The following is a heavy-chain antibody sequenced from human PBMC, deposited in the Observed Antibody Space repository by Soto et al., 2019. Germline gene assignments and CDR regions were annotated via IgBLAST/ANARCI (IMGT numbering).Heavy chain of an antibody. J-gene: IGHJ6*02. D-gene: IGHD6-13*01. CDR3: ASSIAAAARSYYYYGMDV. V-gene: IGHV4-34*01. CDR1: GGSFSGYY. Sequence: QVQLQQWGAGLLKPSETLSLTCAVYGGSFSGYYWSWIRQPPGKGLEWIGEINHSGSTNYNPSLKSRVTISVDTSKNQFSLKLSSVTATDTAVYYCASSIAAAARSYYYYGMDVWGQGTTVTVSS. CDR2: INHSGST.